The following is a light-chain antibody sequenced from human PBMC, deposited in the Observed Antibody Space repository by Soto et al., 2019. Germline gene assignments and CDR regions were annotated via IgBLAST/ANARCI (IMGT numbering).Light chain of an antibody. CDR1: SSDFGGYNY. Sequence: QSVLTQPASVSWSPGQSITISCTGTSSDFGGYNYVSWYQQHPGKAPKVLIYDVSNRPAGVSNRFSGSRSGNTASLTISGLQAEDEADYYCCSYTSSNSLIFGTGTKVTVL. J-gene: IGLJ1*01. V-gene: IGLV2-14*01. CDR2: DVS. CDR3: CSYTSSNSLI.